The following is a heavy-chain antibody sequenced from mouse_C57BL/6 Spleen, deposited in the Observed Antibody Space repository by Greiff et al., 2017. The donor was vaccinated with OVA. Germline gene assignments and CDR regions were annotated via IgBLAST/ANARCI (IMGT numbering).Heavy chain of an antibody. Sequence: QVQLKQPGAELVKPGASVKVSCKASGYTFTSYWMHWVKQRPGQGLEWIGRIHPSDSDTNYNQKFKGKATLTVDKSSSTAYMQLSSLTSEASAVYYRAIQDYDYGYAMDYWGQGTSVTVSS. CDR1: GYTFTSYW. CDR2: IHPSDSDT. CDR3: AIQDYDYGYAMDY. J-gene: IGHJ4*01. D-gene: IGHD2-4*01. V-gene: IGHV1-74*01.